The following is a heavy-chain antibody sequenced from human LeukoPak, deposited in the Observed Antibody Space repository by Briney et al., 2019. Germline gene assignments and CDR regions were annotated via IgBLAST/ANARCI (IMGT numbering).Heavy chain of an antibody. CDR3: ARRGSYNYYYYMDV. J-gene: IGHJ6*03. CDR1: GGSISSGSYY. Sequence: SQTLSLTRTVSGGSISSGSYYWSWIRQPAGKGLEWIGRIYTSGSTNYNPSLKSRVTISVDTSKNQFSLKLSSVTAADTAVYYCARRGSYNYYYYMDVWGKGTTVTVSS. CDR2: IYTSGST. V-gene: IGHV4-61*02. D-gene: IGHD1-26*01.